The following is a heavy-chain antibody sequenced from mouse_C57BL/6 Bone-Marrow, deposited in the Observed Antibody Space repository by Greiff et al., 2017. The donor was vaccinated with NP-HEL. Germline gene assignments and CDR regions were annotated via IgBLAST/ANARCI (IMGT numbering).Heavy chain of an antibody. D-gene: IGHD1-1*01. CDR2: INYDGSST. CDR3: ARDGGSSFLAMDY. CDR1: GFTFSDYY. J-gene: IGHJ4*01. V-gene: IGHV5-16*01. Sequence: EVKLMESEGGLVQPGSSMKLSCTASGFTFSDYYMAWVRQVPEKGLEWVANINYDGSSTYYLDSLKSRFIISRDNAKNILYLQMSSLKSEDTATYYCARDGGSSFLAMDYWGQGTSVTVSS.